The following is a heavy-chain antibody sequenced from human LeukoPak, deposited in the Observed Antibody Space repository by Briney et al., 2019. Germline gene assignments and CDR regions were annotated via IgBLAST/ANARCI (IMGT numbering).Heavy chain of an antibody. CDR2: IYHSGST. D-gene: IGHD6-13*01. CDR1: GGSISSSNW. J-gene: IGHJ4*02. Sequence: SETLSLTCAVSGGSISSSNWWSWVRQPPGKGLEWIGEIYHSGSTNYNPSLKSRVTISVDTSKNQFSLKLSSVTAADTAVYYCAIERGSSWYDNWGQGTLVTVSS. CDR3: AIERGSSWYDN. V-gene: IGHV4-4*02.